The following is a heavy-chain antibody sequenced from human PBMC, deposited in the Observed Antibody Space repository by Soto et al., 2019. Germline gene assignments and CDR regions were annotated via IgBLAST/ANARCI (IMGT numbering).Heavy chain of an antibody. CDR2: ISGSGSGT. CDR1: GFTFSSYS. Sequence: PGGSLRLSCAASGFTFSSYSIYWVLQAPGKGLEWVSGISGSGSGTYYADSVKGRFTISRDNSKNTLYLLMSSLRAEDTAVYYCATCRSRYYPTFVYWGPETLLTVST. V-gene: IGHV3-23*01. J-gene: IGHJ4*01. CDR3: ATCRSRYYPTFVY. D-gene: IGHD3-10*01.